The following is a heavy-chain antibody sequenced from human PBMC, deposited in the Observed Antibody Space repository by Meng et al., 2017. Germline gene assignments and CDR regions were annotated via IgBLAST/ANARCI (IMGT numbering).Heavy chain of an antibody. D-gene: IGHD2-21*02. J-gene: IGHJ4*02. CDR1: GSTFSSYA. Sequence: GESLKISCAASGSTFSSYAMHWVRQAPGKGLEWVAVISYDGSNKYYADSVKGRFTISRDNSKNTLYLQMNSLKAEDTAVYYCARGKLAYCGGDGHVFDYWGQGTLVTVSS. CDR3: ARGKLAYCGGDGHVFDY. CDR2: ISYDGSNK. V-gene: IGHV3-30*01.